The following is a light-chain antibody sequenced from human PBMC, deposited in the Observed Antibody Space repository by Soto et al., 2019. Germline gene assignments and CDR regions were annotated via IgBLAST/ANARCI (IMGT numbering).Light chain of an antibody. Sequence: IVLTQSPGTLSLSPGERATLSCRASQRVSSGYLAWYQQQPGQARRLLIXGASNRATDIPDRFSGRGSGTDFTLTISRLEPEDFAVYYCQQYGSSPPSSTFGQGTRLEIK. CDR3: QQYGSSPPSST. CDR2: GAS. CDR1: QRVSSGY. J-gene: IGKJ5*01. V-gene: IGKV3-20*01.